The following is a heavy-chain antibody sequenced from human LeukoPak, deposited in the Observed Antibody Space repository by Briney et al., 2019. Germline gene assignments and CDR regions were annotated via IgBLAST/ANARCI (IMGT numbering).Heavy chain of an antibody. Sequence: ASVKVSCKASGYTFTSYYMNWVRQAPGQGLEWMGIINPSGGSTSYAQKFQGRVTMTEDTSTDTAYMELSSLRSEDTAVYYCATIVVPAAMDPAWGQGTLVTVSS. V-gene: IGHV1-46*01. CDR2: INPSGGST. D-gene: IGHD2-2*01. CDR1: GYTFTSYY. CDR3: ATIVVPAAMDPA. J-gene: IGHJ5*02.